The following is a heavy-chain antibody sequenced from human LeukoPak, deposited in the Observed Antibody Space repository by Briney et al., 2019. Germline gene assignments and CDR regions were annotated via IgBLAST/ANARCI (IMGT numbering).Heavy chain of an antibody. CDR1: GFTFSNYW. CDR2: IKQDGSET. D-gene: IGHD6-13*01. J-gene: IGHJ6*02. CDR3: ARDPYSSRWSYGMDV. Sequence: AGGSLRLSCTASGFTFSNYWMSWVRQTPEKGLEWVANIKQDGSETVYVDSVKGRFTISRDNAQSSLYLQMNSLRAEDTAVYYCARDPYSSRWSYGMDVWGQGTTVTVSS. V-gene: IGHV3-7*05.